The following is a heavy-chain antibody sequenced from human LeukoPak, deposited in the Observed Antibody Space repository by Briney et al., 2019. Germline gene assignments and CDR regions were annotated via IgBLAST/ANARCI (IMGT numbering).Heavy chain of an antibody. V-gene: IGHV3-23*01. Sequence: RGSLRLSCAASGFTFSSYAMSWVRQAPGKGLEWVSAISGSGGSTYYADSVKGRFTISRDNSKNTLYLQMNSLRAEDTAVYYCAKGPRGSYYADYWGQGTLVTVSS. CDR2: ISGSGGST. D-gene: IGHD1-26*01. CDR1: GFTFSSYA. CDR3: AKGPRGSYYADY. J-gene: IGHJ4*02.